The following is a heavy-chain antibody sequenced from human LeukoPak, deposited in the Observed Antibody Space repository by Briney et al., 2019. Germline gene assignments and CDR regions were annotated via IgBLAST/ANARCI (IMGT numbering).Heavy chain of an antibody. Sequence: PGGSLRLSCAASGFTFSSYSMNWVRQAPGKGLEWVSSISSSSYIYYADSVKGRFTISRDNAKNSLYLQMNSLRAEDTAVYYCARKVAGESFDPWGQGTLVTVSS. J-gene: IGHJ5*02. CDR3: ARKVAGESFDP. D-gene: IGHD3-10*01. V-gene: IGHV3-21*01. CDR2: ISSSSYI. CDR1: GFTFSSYS.